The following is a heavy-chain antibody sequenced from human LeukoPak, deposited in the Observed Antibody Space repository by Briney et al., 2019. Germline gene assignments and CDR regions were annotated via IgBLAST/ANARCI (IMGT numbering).Heavy chain of an antibody. J-gene: IGHJ2*01. CDR2: INHSGST. D-gene: IGHD2-2*01. V-gene: IGHV4-34*01. Sequence: PSETLSLTCAAYGGSFSGYYWSWIRQPPGKGLEWIGEINHSGSTNYNPSLKSRVTISVDTSKNQFSLKLSSVTAADTAVYYCARGRGGPIGYCSSTSCHRGRRYFDLWGRGTLVTVSS. CDR3: ARGRGGPIGYCSSTSCHRGRRYFDL. CDR1: GGSFSGYY.